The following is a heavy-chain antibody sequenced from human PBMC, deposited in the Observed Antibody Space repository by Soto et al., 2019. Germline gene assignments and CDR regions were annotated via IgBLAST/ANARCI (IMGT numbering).Heavy chain of an antibody. D-gene: IGHD2-21*02. Sequence: QVQLQESGPGLVKPSGTLSLTCAVSGHSISSDKWWSWVRQPPGKGLEWIGEIYHSGRTNCNPSLKSRVTISVEKSKNQFSLELSSMTAADTAVYYCARGGDWKFDYWGQGSLVTVSS. J-gene: IGHJ4*02. CDR2: IYHSGRT. CDR3: ARGGDWKFDY. CDR1: GHSISSDKW. V-gene: IGHV4-4*02.